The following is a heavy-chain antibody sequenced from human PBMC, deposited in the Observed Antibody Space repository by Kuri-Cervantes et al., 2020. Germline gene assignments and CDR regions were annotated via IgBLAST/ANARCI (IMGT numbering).Heavy chain of an antibody. CDR2: ISYDGSNK. CDR3: AKGEYGSYSA. Sequence: GESLKISCAASGFTFSSYGMHWVRQAPGKGLERVAVISYDGSNKYYADSVKGRFTISRDNSKNTLYLQMNSLRAEDTAVYYCAKGEYGSYSAWGQGTLVTVSS. J-gene: IGHJ5*02. V-gene: IGHV3-30*18. D-gene: IGHD1-26*01. CDR1: GFTFSSYG.